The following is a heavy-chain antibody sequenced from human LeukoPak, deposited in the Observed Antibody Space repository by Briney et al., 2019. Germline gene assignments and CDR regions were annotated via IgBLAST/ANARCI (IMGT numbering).Heavy chain of an antibody. J-gene: IGHJ6*03. CDR1: GVSFSGYY. Sequence: SETLSLTCAVYGVSFSGYYWSWIRQPPGKGLEWIGDINHSGSTNYNPSLKSRVTISVDTSKNQFSLKLSSVTAADTAVYYCARDCRVDFWSGYYSLALDYYMDVWGKGTTVTVSS. CDR2: INHSGST. V-gene: IGHV4-34*01. CDR3: ARDCRVDFWSGYYSLALDYYMDV. D-gene: IGHD3-3*01.